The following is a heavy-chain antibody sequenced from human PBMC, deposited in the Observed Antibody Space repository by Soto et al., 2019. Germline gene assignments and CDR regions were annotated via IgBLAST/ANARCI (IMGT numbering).Heavy chain of an antibody. J-gene: IGHJ4*02. CDR3: ARESGSSRRTTSTNFDY. V-gene: IGHV1-3*01. CDR2: INAGNGNT. Sequence: ASVKVSCKASGYTFTSYAMHWVRQAPGQRLEWMGWINAGNGNTKYSQKFQGRVTITRDTSASTAYMELSSLRSEDTAVYYCARESGSSRRTTSTNFDYWGQGTLVTVSS. CDR1: GYTFTSYA. D-gene: IGHD1-1*01.